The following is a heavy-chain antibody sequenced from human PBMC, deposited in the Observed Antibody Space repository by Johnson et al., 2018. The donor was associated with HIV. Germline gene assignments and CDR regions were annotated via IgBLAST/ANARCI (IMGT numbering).Heavy chain of an antibody. D-gene: IGHD3-22*01. Sequence: MLLVESGGGLIQPGGSLRLSCAATGFTVSSNYMSWVRQAPGKGLAWVSVIYSGGSTYYADSVKGRFTISRDNSKHTLYLQMNSLRAENTAVYYCAREHRYYYDSSGYYRGDAFDIWGQGTMVTVSS. CDR1: GFTVSSNY. CDR3: AREHRYYYDSSGYYRGDAFDI. CDR2: IYSGGST. J-gene: IGHJ3*02. V-gene: IGHV3-66*03.